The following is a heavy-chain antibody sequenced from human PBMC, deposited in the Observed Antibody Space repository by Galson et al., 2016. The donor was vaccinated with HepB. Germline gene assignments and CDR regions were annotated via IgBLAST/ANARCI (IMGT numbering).Heavy chain of an antibody. V-gene: IGHV4-59*01. CDR1: GGSISSYY. D-gene: IGHD2-2*01. J-gene: IGHJ5*02. CDR3: ARVVVVPAAMEGNNWFDP. CDR2: IYYSGST. Sequence: SETLSLTCTVSGGSISSYYWSWIRQPPGKGLEWIGYIYYSGSTNYNPSLKSRVTISVDTSKNQFSLKLSSVTAADTAVYYCARVVVVPAAMEGNNWFDPWAREPWSPSPQ.